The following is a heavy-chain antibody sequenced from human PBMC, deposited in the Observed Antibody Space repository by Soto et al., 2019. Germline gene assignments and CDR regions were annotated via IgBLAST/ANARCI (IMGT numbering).Heavy chain of an antibody. CDR1: GFTFNTFW. CDR3: ARDFATHCSGSTCYPYAY. J-gene: IGHJ4*02. D-gene: IGHD2-15*01. V-gene: IGHV3-7*03. CDR2: IKHDGSET. Sequence: PGGSLRLSCAASGFTFNTFWMSWVRQSPGKGLEWVANIKHDGSETYYADSVKGRFTISRDNAKNLLFLQMNTLRTEDTAVYYCARDFATHCSGSTCYPYAYWGQGALVTVSS.